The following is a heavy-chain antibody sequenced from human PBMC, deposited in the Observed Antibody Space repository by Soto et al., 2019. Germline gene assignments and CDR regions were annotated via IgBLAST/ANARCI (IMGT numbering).Heavy chain of an antibody. J-gene: IGHJ4*02. CDR3: TTVLISLVGGDFDY. V-gene: IGHV3-15*01. CDR2: IKSKTDGGTT. Sequence: GGSLRLSCAASGFTFSNAWMSWVRQAPGKGLEWVGRIKSKTDGGTTDYAAPVKGRFTISRDDSKNTLYLQMNSLKTEDTAVYYCTTVLISLVGGDFDYWGQGTLVTVSS. CDR1: GFTFSNAW. D-gene: IGHD6-6*01.